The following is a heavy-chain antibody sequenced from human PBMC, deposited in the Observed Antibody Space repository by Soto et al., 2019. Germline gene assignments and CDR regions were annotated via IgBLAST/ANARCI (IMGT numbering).Heavy chain of an antibody. CDR2: ISYDGSNK. J-gene: IGHJ3*02. D-gene: IGHD3-3*01. Sequence: QVQLVESGGGVVQPGRSLRLSCAASGFTFSSYGMHWVRQAPGKGLEWVAVISYDGSNKYYADSVKGRFTISRDNSKNTLYLQMNSLRAEDTAVYYCAKVGRFLDWFKAVGADDAFDIWGQGTMVTVSS. CDR3: AKVGRFLDWFKAVGADDAFDI. CDR1: GFTFSSYG. V-gene: IGHV3-30*18.